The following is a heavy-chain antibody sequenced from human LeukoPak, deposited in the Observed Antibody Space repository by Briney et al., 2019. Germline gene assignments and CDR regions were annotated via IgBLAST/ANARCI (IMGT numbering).Heavy chain of an antibody. J-gene: IGHJ6*02. CDR2: IIPILGIA. CDR3: ARDVVDYYDSSGYEPTDV. D-gene: IGHD3-22*01. CDR1: EGTFSSCA. V-gene: IGHV1-69*04. Sequence: SVKVACKASEGTFSSCAISWVLQAPGQGLKWMGRIIPILGIANYAQKFQGRVTITADKSTSTAYMELSSLRSEDTAVYYCARDVVDYYDSSGYEPTDVWGQGTTVTVSS.